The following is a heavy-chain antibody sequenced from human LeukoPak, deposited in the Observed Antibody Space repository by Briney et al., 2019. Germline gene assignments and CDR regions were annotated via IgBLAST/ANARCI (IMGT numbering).Heavy chain of an antibody. D-gene: IGHD1-26*01. CDR1: GGPVNSYY. CDR2: IYYSGNT. J-gene: IGHJ5*02. V-gene: IGHV4-59*02. CDR3: ARDRSGSGSYYYFDP. Sequence: PSETLSLTCTVSGGPVNSYYWSWIRQPPGKGLEWIGYIYYSGNTNYNPSLESRVTISVDTSKNQFSLKLESLTAADTAVYYCARDRSGSGSYYYFDPWGQGTLVTVSS.